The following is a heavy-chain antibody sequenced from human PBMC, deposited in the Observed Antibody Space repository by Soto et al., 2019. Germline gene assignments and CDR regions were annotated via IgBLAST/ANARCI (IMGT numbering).Heavy chain of an antibody. CDR3: ARHYPIGNNWNYFDY. CDR1: GGSITSSGSY. J-gene: IGHJ4*02. D-gene: IGHD1-1*01. V-gene: IGHV4-39*01. CDR2: IFYLGNT. Sequence: PSETLSLTCTVSGGSITSSGSYWGRIRQPQGKGLEWIGNIFYLGNTNYNPSLRSRVTISVDTSKNQFSLKLSSVTAADTAVYYCARHYPIGNNWNYFDYWGQGTLVTVSS.